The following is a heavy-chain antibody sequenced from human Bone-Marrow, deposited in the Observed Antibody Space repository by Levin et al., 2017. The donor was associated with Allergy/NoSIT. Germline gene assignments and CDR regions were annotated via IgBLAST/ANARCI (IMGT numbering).Heavy chain of an antibody. V-gene: IGHV3-9*01. CDR1: GFTFDDFA. J-gene: IGHJ4*02. D-gene: IGHD3-3*01. Sequence: LSLTCAASGFTFDDFAMHWVRQVPGKGLEWVSGISWNRGSIDYADSVKGRFTISRDNAKNFLFLQMNGLRAEDTAVYYCARERVVLRLVEWSEDYFDHWGPGTLVTVSS. CDR3: ARERVVLRLVEWSEDYFDH. CDR2: ISWNRGSI.